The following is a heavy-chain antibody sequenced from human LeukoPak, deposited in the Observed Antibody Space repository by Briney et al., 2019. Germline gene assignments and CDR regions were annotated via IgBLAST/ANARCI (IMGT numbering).Heavy chain of an antibody. CDR3: ASDPDDSSLYYFDY. CDR1: GFTFSSYA. Sequence: GRSLRLSCAASGFTFSSYAMHWVRQAPGKGLEWVAVISYDGSNKYYADSVKGRFTISRDNSKNTLYLQMNSLRAEDTAVYYCASDPDDSSLYYFDYWGQGTLVTVSS. D-gene: IGHD3-22*01. V-gene: IGHV3-30-3*01. J-gene: IGHJ4*02. CDR2: ISYDGSNK.